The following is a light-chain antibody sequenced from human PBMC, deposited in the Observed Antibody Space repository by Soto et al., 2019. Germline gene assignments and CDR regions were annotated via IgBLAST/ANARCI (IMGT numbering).Light chain of an antibody. V-gene: IGKV3-20*01. Sequence: EMVLTQSPGTLSLSPGERATLSCRASQSVSSSYLAWYQQKPGQAPRLLIYGASSRATGIPDRFSGSGSGTDFTLTISRLETEDFAVYYCQQYGSSLLNFGGGTKVESK. CDR1: QSVSSSY. J-gene: IGKJ4*01. CDR3: QQYGSSLLN. CDR2: GAS.